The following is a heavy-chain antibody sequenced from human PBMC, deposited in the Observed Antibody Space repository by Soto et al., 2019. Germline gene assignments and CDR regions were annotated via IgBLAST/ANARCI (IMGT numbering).Heavy chain of an antibody. CDR2: IRSKANSYAT. CDR1: GFTFSGSA. V-gene: IGHV3-73*01. D-gene: IGHD3-3*01. CDR3: TRHRDYDFWSGYYNDYYYGMDV. J-gene: IGHJ6*02. Sequence: QAGGSLRLSCAASGFTFSGSAMHWVRQASGKGLEWVGRIRSKANSYATAYAASVKGRFTISRDDSKNTAYLQMNSLKTEDTAVYYCTRHRDYDFWSGYYNDYYYGMDVWGQGTTVTVSS.